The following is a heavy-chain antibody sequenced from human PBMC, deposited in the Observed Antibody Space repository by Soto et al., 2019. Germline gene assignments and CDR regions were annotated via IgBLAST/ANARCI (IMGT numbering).Heavy chain of an antibody. CDR1: GYTFTTCG. CDR2: ISAYNGNT. J-gene: IGHJ6*02. V-gene: IGHV1-18*01. Sequence: QVQLVQSGAEVKKPGASVKVSCKASGYTFTTCGISWVRQAPGQGLEWMGWISAYNGNTNYAQKIQGRVTMTTDTSTSTAYMELRSLRSDDTAVYYCARQQWLYYYYGMDVWGQGTTVTVSS. D-gene: IGHD6-19*01. CDR3: ARQQWLYYYYGMDV.